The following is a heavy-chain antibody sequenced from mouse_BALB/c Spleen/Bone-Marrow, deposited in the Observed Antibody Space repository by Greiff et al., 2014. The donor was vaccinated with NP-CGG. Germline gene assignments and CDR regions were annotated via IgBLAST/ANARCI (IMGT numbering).Heavy chain of an antibody. CDR1: GFNIKDTY. D-gene: IGHD1-1*01. CDR3: ARYYRYYYAMDY. Sequence: VQLQQSGAELVKPGASVKLSCTASGFNIKDTYMHWVKQRPEQGLEWIGRIDPANGNTKYDPKFQGKATITADTSSNTAYLQLSSLTTEDTAVYYCARYYRYYYAMDYWGQGTSVTVSS. CDR2: IDPANGNT. J-gene: IGHJ4*01. V-gene: IGHV14-3*02.